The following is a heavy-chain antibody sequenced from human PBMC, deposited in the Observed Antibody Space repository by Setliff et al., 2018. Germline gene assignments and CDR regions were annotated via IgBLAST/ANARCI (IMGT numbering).Heavy chain of an antibody. CDR1: GASISSSSYY. Sequence: SETLSLTCTVSGASISSSSYYWAWIRQPPGRGLELIGSIFYGGSTYYNPSLKSRVTISVDTSKNQFSLKLSSVTAADTAVYYCARGGYSRGPPVYYFDYWGQGTLVTVSS. D-gene: IGHD5-12*01. V-gene: IGHV4-39*07. J-gene: IGHJ4*02. CDR3: ARGGYSRGPPVYYFDY. CDR2: IFYGGST.